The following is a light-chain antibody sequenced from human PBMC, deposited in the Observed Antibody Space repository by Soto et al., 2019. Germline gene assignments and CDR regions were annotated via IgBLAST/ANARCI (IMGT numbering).Light chain of an antibody. CDR1: QSVSNNY. V-gene: IGKV3-20*01. CDR3: QQYGSSPRT. CDR2: AAS. Sequence: ENVLTQSPGTLSLSPGERATLTSRASQSVSNNYLAWHQQKPGQAPRLLIYAASNRATGIPDRFSGSGSGTDFTLTINRLEPEDFAVYYCQQYGSSPRTFGQGTKVEIK. J-gene: IGKJ1*01.